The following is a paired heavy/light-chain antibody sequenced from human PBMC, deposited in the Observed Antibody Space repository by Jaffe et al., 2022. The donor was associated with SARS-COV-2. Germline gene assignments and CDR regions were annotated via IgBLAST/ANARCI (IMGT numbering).Light chain of an antibody. CDR2: GNS. V-gene: IGLV1-40*01. J-gene: IGLJ3*02. Sequence: QSVLTQPPSVSGAPGQRVTISCTGSSSNIGAGYDVHWYQQLPGTAPKLLIYGNSNRPSGVPDRFSGSKSDTSASLAITGLQAEDEADYYCQSYDSSLSGWVFGGGTKLTVL. CDR3: QSYDSSLSGWV. CDR1: SSNIGAGYD.
Heavy chain of an antibody. D-gene: IGHD6-13*01. J-gene: IGHJ2*01. CDR2: ISGSGGST. Sequence: EVQLLESGGGLVQPGGSLRLSCAASGFTFSTYAMSWVRQAPGKGLERVSTISGSGGSTYYADSVKGRFTISRDNSKNTLYLQMNSLRAEDTAVYYCAKRRGSSWTNWYFDLWGRGTLVTVSS. CDR3: AKRRGSSWTNWYFDL. V-gene: IGHV3-23*01. CDR1: GFTFSTYA.